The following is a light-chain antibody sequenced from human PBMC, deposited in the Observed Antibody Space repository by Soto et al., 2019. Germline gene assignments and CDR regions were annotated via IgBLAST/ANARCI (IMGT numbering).Light chain of an antibody. J-gene: IGLJ1*01. CDR2: DVG. V-gene: IGLV2-11*01. CDR3: CSYAGSYTWV. CDR1: SSDVGGYNY. Sequence: QSALTQPRSVSGSPGQSVTISCTGTSSDVGGYNYVSWYQQHPGKAPKLMIYDVGKRPSGVPNRFSGSKYGNTASLTISGLQAEDEADYYCCSYAGSYTWVFGTGTKLTVL.